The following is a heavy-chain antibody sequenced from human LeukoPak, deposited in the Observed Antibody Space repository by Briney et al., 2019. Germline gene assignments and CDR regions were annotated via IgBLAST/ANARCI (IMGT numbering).Heavy chain of an antibody. CDR3: ARGAAVTADRRWFDP. V-gene: IGHV3-74*01. J-gene: IGHJ5*02. CDR2: INSDGSST. CDR1: GFTFSSYW. Sequence: GGSLRLSCAASGFTFSSYWIHWVRQAPGKGLVWVSRINSDGSSTSYADSVKGRFTISRDNSKNTLYLQMNSLRGEDTALYYCARGAAVTADRRWFDPWGQGTRVTVSS. D-gene: IGHD2-15*01.